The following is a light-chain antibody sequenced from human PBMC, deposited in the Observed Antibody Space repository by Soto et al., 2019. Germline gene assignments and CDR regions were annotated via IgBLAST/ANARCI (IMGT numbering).Light chain of an antibody. CDR3: QQNNSYS. V-gene: IGKV1-5*01. J-gene: IGKJ1*01. CDR2: HSS. Sequence: IQMTHSPSTLPACVRYRVTITCRASRIISNVLSCYQQKPVTAPKVLVYHSSNLQRVFPSRFSGSGTETELTLTSLRPQPDEFATYHWQQNNSYSFGQGTKV. CDR1: RIISNV.